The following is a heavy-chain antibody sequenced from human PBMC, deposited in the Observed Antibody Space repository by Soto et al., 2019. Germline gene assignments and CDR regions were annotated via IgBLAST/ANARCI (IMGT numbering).Heavy chain of an antibody. CDR1: GFTFSSYS. CDR3: ARARGDSGYARLVY. J-gene: IGHJ4*02. Sequence: EVQLVESGGGLVKPGGSLRLSCAASGFTFSSYSMNWVRQAPGKGLEWVSSISSSSSYIYYADSVKGRFTISRDNAKNSLYLQMNGRRAEETAVYYCARARGDSGYARLVYWGQGTLVTVSS. D-gene: IGHD5-12*01. V-gene: IGHV3-21*01. CDR2: ISSSSSYI.